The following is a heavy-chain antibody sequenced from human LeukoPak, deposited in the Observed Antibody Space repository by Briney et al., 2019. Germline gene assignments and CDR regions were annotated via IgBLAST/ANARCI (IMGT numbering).Heavy chain of an antibody. CDR2: INHSGST. J-gene: IGHJ4*02. V-gene: IGHV4-34*01. Sequence: KSSETLSLTCAVYGGSFSGYYWSWIRQPPGKGLEWIGEINHSGSTNYNPSLKSRVTISVDTSKNQFSLKLSSVTAADTAVYYCARDTRWNYSPLLDYWGQGTLVTVSS. D-gene: IGHD1-7*01. CDR3: ARDTRWNYSPLLDY. CDR1: GGSFSGYY.